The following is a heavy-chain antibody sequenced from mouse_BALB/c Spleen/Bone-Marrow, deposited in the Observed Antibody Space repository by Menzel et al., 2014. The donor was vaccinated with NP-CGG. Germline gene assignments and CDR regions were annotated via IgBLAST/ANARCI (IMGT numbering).Heavy chain of an antibody. CDR2: ILPGIST. Sequence: VQLQQSGAELMKPGASVKISCKATGYIFSSYWIEWVKQRPGHGLEWIGEILPGISTNYNEKFKGKATFTADTSSNTAYVQLSSLTSEDSAVYYCARGISYHFDYWGQGTTLTVSS. V-gene: IGHV1-9*01. J-gene: IGHJ2*01. D-gene: IGHD5-1*01. CDR1: GYIFSSYW. CDR3: ARGISYHFDY.